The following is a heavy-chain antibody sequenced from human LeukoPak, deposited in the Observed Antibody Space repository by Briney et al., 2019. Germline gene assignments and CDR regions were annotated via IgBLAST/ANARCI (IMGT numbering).Heavy chain of an antibody. D-gene: IGHD2-21*01. V-gene: IGHV3-21*01. CDR2: ISTSGTYI. CDR3: ARDLADYSDY. J-gene: IGHJ4*02. Sequence: GGSLRHSCAASGFTFSTYSMNWVRQAPGKGLEWVSSISTSGTYIYYADSLKGRFTISRDNAKNSLYLQMHSLRAEDTAVYYCARDLADYSDYWGQGTLVTVSS. CDR1: GFTFSTYS.